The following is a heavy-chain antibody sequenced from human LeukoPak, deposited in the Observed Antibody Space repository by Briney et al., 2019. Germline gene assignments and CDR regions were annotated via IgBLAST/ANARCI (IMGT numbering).Heavy chain of an antibody. J-gene: IGHJ4*02. Sequence: GGSLRLSCAASGFTFSSYGMHWVRQAPGKGLEWVAFIRYDGSNKYYADSVKGRFTISRDNSKNTLYLQMNSLRAEDTAVYYCATLMVRGAGGDYWGQGTLVTVSS. CDR3: ATLMVRGAGGDY. CDR1: GFTFSSYG. CDR2: IRYDGSNK. D-gene: IGHD3-10*01. V-gene: IGHV3-30*02.